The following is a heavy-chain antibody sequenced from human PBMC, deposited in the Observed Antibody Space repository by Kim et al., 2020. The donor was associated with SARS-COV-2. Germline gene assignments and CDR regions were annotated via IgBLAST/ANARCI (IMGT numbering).Heavy chain of an antibody. CDR2: ISYDGSNK. V-gene: IGHV3-33*05. Sequence: GGSLRLSCAASGFTFSSYGMHWVRQAPGKGLEWVAVISYDGSNKYYADSVKGRFTISRDNSKNTLYLHMNSLRAEDTAVYYCARSGKQQLGDFDYWGQGT. J-gene: IGHJ4*02. D-gene: IGHD6-13*01. CDR3: ARSGKQQLGDFDY. CDR1: GFTFSSYG.